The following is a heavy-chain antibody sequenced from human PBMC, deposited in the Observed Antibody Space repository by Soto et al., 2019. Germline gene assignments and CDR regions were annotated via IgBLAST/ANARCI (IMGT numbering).Heavy chain of an antibody. CDR2: IGGSDGST. J-gene: IGHJ4*02. V-gene: IGHV3-23*01. CDR1: GFTFSNYA. D-gene: IGHD3-16*01. Sequence: QAGGSLRLSCAASGFTFSNYAMSWVRQAPGKGLEWVSSIGGSDGSTYYADSVKGRFTISRDNSKNTLYLQMNSLRAEDPAIYYCAKAEGYSYDSIGNYFDHWGQGTLVTVSS. CDR3: AKAEGYSYDSIGNYFDH.